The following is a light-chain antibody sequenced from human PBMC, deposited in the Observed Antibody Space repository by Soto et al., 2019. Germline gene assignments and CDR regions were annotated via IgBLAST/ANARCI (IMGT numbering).Light chain of an antibody. V-gene: IGKV3-15*01. CDR1: QSVSNN. CDR2: DAS. J-gene: IGKJ1*01. CDR3: QQYNNWPPWT. Sequence: ILMTQSPATLSESPGDRATLSCRASQSVSNNLAWYQQKPGQAPRLLIYDASTRATGIPARFSGSGSGTEFTLTISGLQSEDFAVYYCQQYNNWPPWTFGQGTKVEIK.